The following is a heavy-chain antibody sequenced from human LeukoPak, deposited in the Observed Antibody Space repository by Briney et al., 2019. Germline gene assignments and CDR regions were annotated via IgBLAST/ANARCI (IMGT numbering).Heavy chain of an antibody. CDR2: INPNSGGT. CDR3: ARDYCRSTSCPPGY. Sequence: ASVKVSCKASGYTFTGYYMHWVRQAPGQGLEWMGWINPNSGGTNYAQKFQGRVTMTRDTTISTAYMELSRLRSDDTAVYYCARDYCRSTSCPPGYWGQGTLVIVSS. V-gene: IGHV1-2*02. CDR1: GYTFTGYY. D-gene: IGHD2-2*01. J-gene: IGHJ4*02.